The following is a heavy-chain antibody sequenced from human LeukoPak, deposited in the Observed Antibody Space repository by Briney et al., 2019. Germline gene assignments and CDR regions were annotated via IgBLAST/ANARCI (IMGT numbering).Heavy chain of an antibody. CDR2: IHTSGST. CDR3: ASLTTFFDI. V-gene: IGHV4-61*02. Sequence: PSQTLSLTCTVSGGSISSGSYYWSWIRQPAGKGLEWIGSIHTSGSTNYNPSLKSRVTISVDTSKNQFSLKLNSVTAADTAVYYCASLTTFFDIWGQGTMVTVSS. D-gene: IGHD3-10*02. J-gene: IGHJ3*02. CDR1: GGSISSGSYY.